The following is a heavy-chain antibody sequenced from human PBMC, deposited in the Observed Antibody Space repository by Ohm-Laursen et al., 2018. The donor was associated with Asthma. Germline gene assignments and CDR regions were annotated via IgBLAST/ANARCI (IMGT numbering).Heavy chain of an antibody. D-gene: IGHD4-11*01. CDR3: SRDPRRLPF. J-gene: IGHJ6*02. V-gene: IGHV3-11*01. CDR2: TSGTGSVI. CDR1: GFIFNNDF. Sequence: SLRLSCAAPGFIFNNDFMSWIRQAPGKGLEWVSYTSGTGSVIYYADSVKGRFTISWDNARNSLYLQMNNLRAEDTAVYYCSRDPRRLPFWGQGTTVTVSS.